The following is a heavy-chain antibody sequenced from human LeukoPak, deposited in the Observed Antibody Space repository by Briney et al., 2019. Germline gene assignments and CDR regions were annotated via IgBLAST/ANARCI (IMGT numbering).Heavy chain of an antibody. CDR3: ARGRDRSKAGDH. CDR1: GGSCDDYY. V-gene: IGHV4-34*01. CDR2: IHPSGIF. Sequence: PSETLSLTCNVYGGSCDDYYCSWIRQPPGKGLEWIGEIHPSGIFYYNSSLVSRVTISIDTSKTQFSLRLTSVTAADTAFYHCARGRDRSKAGDHWGQGSLVTVSS. J-gene: IGHJ4*02. D-gene: IGHD5-24*01.